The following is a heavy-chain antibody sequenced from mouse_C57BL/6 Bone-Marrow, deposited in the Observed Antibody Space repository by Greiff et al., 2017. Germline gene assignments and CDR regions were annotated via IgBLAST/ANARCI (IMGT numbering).Heavy chain of an antibody. J-gene: IGHJ1*03. CDR2: IYPRSGNT. CDR3: ARRDYYGNEYFDV. V-gene: IGHV1-81*01. D-gene: IGHD2-1*01. CDR1: GYTFTSYG. Sequence: QVQLQQSGAELARPGASVKLSCKASGYTFTSYGISWVKQRTGQGLEWIGEIYPRSGNTYYNEKFKGKATLTADKSSSTAYMELRSLTSEDSAVYFCARRDYYGNEYFDVWGTGTTVTVSS.